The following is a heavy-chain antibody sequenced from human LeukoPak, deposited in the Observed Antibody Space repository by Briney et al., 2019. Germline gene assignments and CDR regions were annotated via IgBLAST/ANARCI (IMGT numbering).Heavy chain of an antibody. CDR2: IYWNDDK. Sequence: SGPTLVNPTQTLTLTCTFSGSSLSTSGVGVGWIRQPPGKALEWLALIYWNDDKRYSPSLKSRLTITKDTSKNQVVLTMTNMDPVDTATYYCALNEYYDFWSGSIKWGQGTLVTVSS. CDR1: GSSLSTSGVG. J-gene: IGHJ4*02. CDR3: ALNEYYDFWSGSIK. V-gene: IGHV2-5*01. D-gene: IGHD3-3*01.